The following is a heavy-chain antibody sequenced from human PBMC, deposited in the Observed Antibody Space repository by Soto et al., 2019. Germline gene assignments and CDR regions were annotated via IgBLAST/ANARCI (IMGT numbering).Heavy chain of an antibody. Sequence: PGGSLRLSCAASGFTFSDYYMSWIRQAPGKGLEWVSYISSSGSTIYYADSVKGRFTISRDNAKNSLYLQMNSLRAEDTAVYYCARSLTTVASWFDYWGPGTLVTVSS. CDR1: GFTFSDYY. CDR2: ISSSGSTI. CDR3: ARSLTTVASWFDY. D-gene: IGHD4-17*01. V-gene: IGHV3-11*01. J-gene: IGHJ4*02.